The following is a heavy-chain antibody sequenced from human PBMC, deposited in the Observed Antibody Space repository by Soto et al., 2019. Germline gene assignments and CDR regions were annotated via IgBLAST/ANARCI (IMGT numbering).Heavy chain of an antibody. CDR2: TYYRSKWYN. Sequence: PSQTLSLTCAISGDSVSSNSAAWNWIRQSPSRGLEWLGRTYYRSKWYNDYAVSVKSRITINPDTSKNQFSLQLNSVTPEDTAVYYCARDPITLFGVVIMNFDYWGQGTLVTVSS. V-gene: IGHV6-1*01. CDR3: ARDPITLFGVVIMNFDY. CDR1: GDSVSSNSAA. J-gene: IGHJ4*02. D-gene: IGHD3-3*01.